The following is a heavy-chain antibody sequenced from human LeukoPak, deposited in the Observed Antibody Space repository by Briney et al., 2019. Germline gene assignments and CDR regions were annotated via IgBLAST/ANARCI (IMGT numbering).Heavy chain of an antibody. D-gene: IGHD3-22*01. J-gene: IGHJ4*02. Sequence: GSLRLSCAASGFTFSSYAMHWVRQAPGKGLEYVSAISSNGGSTYYANSVKGRFTISRDNSKNTLYLQMGSLRAEDMAVYYCASDPARDYYDTSGYFRWVDYWGQGTLVTVSS. CDR1: GFTFSSYA. V-gene: IGHV3-64*01. CDR2: ISSNGGST. CDR3: ASDPARDYYDTSGYFRWVDY.